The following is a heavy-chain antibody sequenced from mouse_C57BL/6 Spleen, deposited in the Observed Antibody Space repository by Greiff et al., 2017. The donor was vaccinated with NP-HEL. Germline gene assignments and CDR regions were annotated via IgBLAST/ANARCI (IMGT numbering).Heavy chain of an antibody. Sequence: QVQLKQSGAELVRPGASVTLSCKASGYTFTDYEMHWVKQTPVHGLEWIGAIDPETGGTAYNQKFKGKAILTADKSSSTAYMELRSLTSADSAVYYCTSANWDAMDYWGQGTSVTVSS. CDR3: TSANWDAMDY. V-gene: IGHV1-15*01. CDR2: IDPETGGT. D-gene: IGHD4-1*01. CDR1: GYTFTDYE. J-gene: IGHJ4*01.